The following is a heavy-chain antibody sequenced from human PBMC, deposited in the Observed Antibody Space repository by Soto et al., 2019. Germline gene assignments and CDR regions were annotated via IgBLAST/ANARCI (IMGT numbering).Heavy chain of an antibody. D-gene: IGHD3-10*01. CDR3: ARDLAFFGAEPA. Sequence: PGGSLRLSCTASGFIFSSYGMHWVRQAPGKGLDWVAAIWSDGSKKYYADSVKGRFTISRDDSKNTLYLQMNSLRAEDTAVYYCARDLAFFGAEPAGGQGTLVTVSS. J-gene: IGHJ4*02. V-gene: IGHV3-33*01. CDR1: GFIFSSYG. CDR2: IWSDGSKK.